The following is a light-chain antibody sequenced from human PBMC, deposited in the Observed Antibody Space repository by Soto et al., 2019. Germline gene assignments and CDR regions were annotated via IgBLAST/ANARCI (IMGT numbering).Light chain of an antibody. J-gene: IGLJ2*01. CDR2: EGS. CDR3: CSYAGSSTFVV. CDR1: SSDVGSYNL. Sequence: QSVLTQPASVSGSPGQSITISCTGTSSDVGSYNLVSWYQQHPGKAPKLMIYEGSKRPSGVSNRFSGSKSGNTASLAISGHQAEDEADYDCCSYAGSSTFVVFGGGTKLTVL. V-gene: IGLV2-23*01.